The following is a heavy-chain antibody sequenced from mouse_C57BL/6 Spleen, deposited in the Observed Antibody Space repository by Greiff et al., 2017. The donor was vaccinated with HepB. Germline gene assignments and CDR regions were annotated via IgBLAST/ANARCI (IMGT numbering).Heavy chain of an antibody. CDR2: IYPGSGST. CDR1: GYTFTSYW. CDR3: ARGDYGSSYVGFAY. Sequence: QVQLQQPGAELVKPGASVKMSCKASGYTFTSYWITWVKQRPGQGLEWIGYIYPGSGSTNYNEKFKSKVTLTVYTSSSTAYMQLSSLTSEASAVYYCARGDYGSSYVGFAYWGQGTLVTVSA. J-gene: IGHJ3*01. V-gene: IGHV1-55*01. D-gene: IGHD1-1*01.